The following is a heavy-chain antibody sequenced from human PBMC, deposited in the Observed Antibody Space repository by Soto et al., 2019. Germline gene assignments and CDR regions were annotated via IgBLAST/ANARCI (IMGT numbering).Heavy chain of an antibody. V-gene: IGHV3-21*01. D-gene: IGHD6-19*01. CDR2: ISSTSTYI. CDR1: GFTFSSCS. CDR3: AREGRGWARDY. Sequence: EVQLVESGGGLVKPGGSLRLSCAASGFTFSSCSMNWVRQTPGKGLEWVSSISSTSTYIYYADSVKGRFTISRDNAKNYMYLQMNSLRVDDTAVYVCAREGRGWARDYWGQGTLVTVSS. J-gene: IGHJ4*02.